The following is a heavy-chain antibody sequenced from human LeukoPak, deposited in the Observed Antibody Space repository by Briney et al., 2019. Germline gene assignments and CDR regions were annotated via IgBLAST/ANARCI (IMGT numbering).Heavy chain of an antibody. J-gene: IGHJ4*02. CDR1: GGSISSYY. D-gene: IGHD3-22*01. CDR3: ARVGAGGYYYDSSGYDRGLDY. CDR2: IYYSGST. Sequence: SETLSLTCTVSGGSISSYYWSWIRQPPGKGLEWIGYIYYSGSTNYNPSLKSRVTISVDTSKNQFSLKLSSVTAADTAVYYCARVGAGGYYYDSSGYDRGLDYWGQGTLVTVSS. V-gene: IGHV4-59*08.